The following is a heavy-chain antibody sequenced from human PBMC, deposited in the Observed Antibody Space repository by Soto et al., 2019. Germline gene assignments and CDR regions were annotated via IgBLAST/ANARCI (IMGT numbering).Heavy chain of an antibody. V-gene: IGHV3-53*01. CDR2: IYSGGST. J-gene: IGHJ6*02. CDR3: AGSKRGITGTPGYYYYGMDV. Sequence: PGGSLRLSCAASGFTVSSNYMSWVRQAPGKGLEWVSVIYSGGSTYYADSVKGRFTISRDNSKNTLYLQMNSLRAEDTAVYYCAGSKRGITGTPGYYYYGMDVWGRGTTVTVSS. D-gene: IGHD1-7*01. CDR1: GFTVSSNY.